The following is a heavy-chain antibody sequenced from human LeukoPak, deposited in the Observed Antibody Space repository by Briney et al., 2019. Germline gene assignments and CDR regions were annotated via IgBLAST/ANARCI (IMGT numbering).Heavy chain of an antibody. Sequence: PGGSLRLSCAASGFSFSNYAMNWVRQAPGKGLEWVSEIRGSGAYTYYADSVKGRFTISRDNSKNTLYLQMNSLRAEDTAVYYCAKDLHYGSADYWGQGTLVTVSS. CDR2: IRGSGAYT. J-gene: IGHJ4*02. CDR1: GFSFSNYA. D-gene: IGHD3-10*01. V-gene: IGHV3-23*01. CDR3: AKDLHYGSADY.